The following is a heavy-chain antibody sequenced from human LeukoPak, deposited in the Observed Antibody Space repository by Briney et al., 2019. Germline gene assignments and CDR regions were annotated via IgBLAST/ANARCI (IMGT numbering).Heavy chain of an antibody. Sequence: ASVKVSCKASEYTFTSYDINWVRQAPGQGLEWMGWMNPTTGNTGYAQKFQGRVTMTRDTSKNTAYMELRSLGSEDTAVYFCARLSQTPDYDDAGRYYHLAYWSQGTRVIVSS. CDR3: ARLSQTPDYDDAGRYYHLAY. V-gene: IGHV1-8*01. CDR1: EYTFTSYD. CDR2: MNPTTGNT. D-gene: IGHD4-17*01. J-gene: IGHJ4*02.